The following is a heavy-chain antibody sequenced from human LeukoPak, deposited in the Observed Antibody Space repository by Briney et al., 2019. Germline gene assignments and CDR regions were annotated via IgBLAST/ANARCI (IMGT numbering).Heavy chain of an antibody. CDR1: GDRVSSNSAA. V-gene: IGHV6-1*01. J-gene: IGHJ4*02. CDR3: AREGSYFDY. CDR2: TYYRSNWFS. Sequence: SQTLSLTCAISGDRVSSNSAAWNWIRQSPSRGLEWLGRTYYRSNWFSDYAVSVKSRVSITPDTAKNQFSLQLNSVTPEDTAIYYCAREGSYFDYWGQGTLVTVSS.